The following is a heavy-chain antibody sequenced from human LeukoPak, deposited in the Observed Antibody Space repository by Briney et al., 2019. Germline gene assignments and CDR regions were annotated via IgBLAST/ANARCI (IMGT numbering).Heavy chain of an antibody. CDR2: ISWNSGSI. Sequence: GRSLRLSCAASGFTFDDYAMHWVRQVPGKGLEWVSGISWNSGSIGYADSVKGRFTISRDNAKNSLYLQMNSLRAEDMALYYCAKDMYGYPRRFFDYWGQGTLVTVSS. CDR1: GFTFDDYA. J-gene: IGHJ4*02. V-gene: IGHV3-9*03. D-gene: IGHD6-25*01. CDR3: AKDMYGYPRRFFDY.